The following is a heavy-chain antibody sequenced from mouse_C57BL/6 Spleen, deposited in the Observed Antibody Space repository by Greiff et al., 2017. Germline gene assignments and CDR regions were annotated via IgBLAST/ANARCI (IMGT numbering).Heavy chain of an antibody. CDR1: GYTFTDYE. CDR2: IDPETGGT. J-gene: IGHJ2*01. Sequence: VKLQESGAELVRPGASVTLSCKASGYTFTDYEMHWVKQTPVHGLEWIGAIDPETGGTAYNQKFKGKAILTADKSSSTAYMELRSLTSEDSAVYYCTRYYGSSYVGDYWGQGTTLTVSS. V-gene: IGHV1-15*01. D-gene: IGHD1-1*01. CDR3: TRYYGSSYVGDY.